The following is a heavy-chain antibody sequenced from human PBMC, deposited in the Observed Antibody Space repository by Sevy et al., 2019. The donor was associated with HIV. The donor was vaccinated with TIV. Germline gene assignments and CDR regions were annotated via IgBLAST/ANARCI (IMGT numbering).Heavy chain of an antibody. V-gene: IGHV4-59*01. D-gene: IGHD3-9*01. Sequence: ETLSLTCTVSGGSISSYYWSWIRQPPGKGLEWIGYIYYSGSTNYNPSLKSRVTISVDTSKNQFSLKLSSVTAADTAVYYCARVTGYYYYYMDVWGKGTTVTVSS. CDR2: IYYSGST. CDR1: GGSISSYY. CDR3: ARVTGYYYYYMDV. J-gene: IGHJ6*03.